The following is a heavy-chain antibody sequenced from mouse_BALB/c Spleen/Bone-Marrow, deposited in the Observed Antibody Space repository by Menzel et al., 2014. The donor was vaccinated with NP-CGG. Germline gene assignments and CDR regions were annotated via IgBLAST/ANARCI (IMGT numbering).Heavy chain of an antibody. V-gene: IGHV1-69*02. J-gene: IGHJ2*01. CDR1: GYTFTSYW. D-gene: IGHD2-14*01. CDR3: TRGYAGWTDY. CDR2: IDPSDSYT. Sequence: QVQLQQSGAELVKPGASVKLSCKASGYTFTSYWMHWVKQRPGQGLEWIGEIDPSDSYTYYNQKFKGKATLTVDKSSNTAYMQLSSQTSEDSAVYYCTRGYAGWTDYLCQGTTLTVSS.